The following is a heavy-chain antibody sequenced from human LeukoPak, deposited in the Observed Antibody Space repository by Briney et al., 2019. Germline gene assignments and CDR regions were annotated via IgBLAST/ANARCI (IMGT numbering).Heavy chain of an antibody. V-gene: IGHV3-53*01. J-gene: IGHJ4*02. CDR3: AKLTTS. CDR2: TVGGGDGT. CDR1: GFTVSSNY. Sequence: GGSLRLSCVPSGFTVSSNYMSWVRQAPGKGLEWVAVTVGGGDGTYYADSVKGRFPISRDNSNNTLYLQMNSLRAEDTAVYYCAKLTTSWGQGTLVTVSS. D-gene: IGHD4-11*01.